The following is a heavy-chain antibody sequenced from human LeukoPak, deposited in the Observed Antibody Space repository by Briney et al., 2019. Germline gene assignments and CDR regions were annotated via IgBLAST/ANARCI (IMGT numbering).Heavy chain of an antibody. CDR2: IWYDGSNK. V-gene: IGHV3-33*06. CDR3: AKGYSSGWYYFDY. D-gene: IGHD6-19*01. Sequence: PGGSLRLSCAASGFTFSDNGMHWVRQAPGKGLEWVAVIWYDGSNKYYADSVKGRFTISRDNSKNTLYLQMNSPRAEDTAVYYCAKGYSSGWYYFDYWGQGTLVTVSS. CDR1: GFTFSDNG. J-gene: IGHJ4*02.